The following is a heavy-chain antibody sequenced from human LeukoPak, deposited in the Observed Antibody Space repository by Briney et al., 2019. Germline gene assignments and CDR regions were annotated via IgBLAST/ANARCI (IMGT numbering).Heavy chain of an antibody. V-gene: IGHV3-7*04. Sequence: TGGSLRLSCAASGFTFSSSIMSWVRQAPGKGLEWVANIKQDGSEKYHVDSVKGRFTISRDNAKNSLYLQMNSLRAEDTAVYYCARMYYDSNASPFDYWGQGTLVTVSS. D-gene: IGHD3-16*01. CDR3: ARMYYDSNASPFDY. CDR1: GFTFSSSI. J-gene: IGHJ4*02. CDR2: IKQDGSEK.